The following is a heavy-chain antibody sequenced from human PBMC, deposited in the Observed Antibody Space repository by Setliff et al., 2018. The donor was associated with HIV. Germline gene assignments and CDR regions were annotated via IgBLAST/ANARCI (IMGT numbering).Heavy chain of an antibody. Sequence: PGGSLRLSCVGSGFTFGNYWMSWVRQTPGKGLEWVANMKQDGSETHYVDSVKGRFTISRDNAQNSLYLQMNSLRAEDTAVYYCARAQPFDPWGQGTLVTVSS. CDR2: MKQDGSET. D-gene: IGHD6-13*01. CDR1: GFTFGNYW. CDR3: ARAQPFDP. J-gene: IGHJ5*02. V-gene: IGHV3-7*03.